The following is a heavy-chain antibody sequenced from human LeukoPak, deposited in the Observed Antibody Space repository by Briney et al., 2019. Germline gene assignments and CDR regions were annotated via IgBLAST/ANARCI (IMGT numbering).Heavy chain of an antibody. Sequence: GASVKVSCKASGYTFTSYGISWVRQAPGQGLEWMGWISAYNGNTNYAQKFQGRVTMTTDTSTSTAYMELRSLRSDDTAVHYCARSPRMATISGYFDYWGQGTLVTVSS. J-gene: IGHJ4*02. V-gene: IGHV1-18*01. CDR1: GYTFTSYG. D-gene: IGHD5-24*01. CDR2: ISAYNGNT. CDR3: ARSPRMATISGYFDY.